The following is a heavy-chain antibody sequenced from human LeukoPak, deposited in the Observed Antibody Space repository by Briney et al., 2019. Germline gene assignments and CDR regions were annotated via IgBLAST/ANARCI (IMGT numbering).Heavy chain of an antibody. D-gene: IGHD6-13*01. CDR1: GFTFSSYG. J-gene: IGHJ4*02. CDR3: ARAKMTTAGGVFDY. CDR2: ISYDGSNK. Sequence: GGSLRLSCAASGFTFSSYGMHWVRQVPGKGLQWVAVISYDGSNKYYADSVKGRFTISRDNAKNPLYLQMNSLRAEDTAVYYCARAKMTTAGGVFDYWGQGTLVTVSS. V-gene: IGHV3-30*03.